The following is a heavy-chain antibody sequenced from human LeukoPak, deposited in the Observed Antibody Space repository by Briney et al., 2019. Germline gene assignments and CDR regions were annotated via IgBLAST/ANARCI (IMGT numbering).Heavy chain of an antibody. V-gene: IGHV1-69*13. Sequence: SVKVSCKASGGTFSSYAISWVRQAPGQGLEWMGGIIPIFGTAKYAQKFQGRVTITADESTSTAYMELSSLRSEDTAVYYCARLYSNYVREPAGDAFDIWGQGTMGTVSS. CDR2: IIPIFGTA. CDR3: ARLYSNYVREPAGDAFDI. CDR1: GGTFSSYA. D-gene: IGHD4-11*01. J-gene: IGHJ3*02.